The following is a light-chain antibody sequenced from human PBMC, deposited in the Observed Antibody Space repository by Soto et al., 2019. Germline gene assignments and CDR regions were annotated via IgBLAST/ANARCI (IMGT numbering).Light chain of an antibody. V-gene: IGKV4-1*01. CDR1: QSILYTSNNRNY. Sequence: DIVMTQSPDSLAVSLGERATINCNSSQSILYTSNNRNYLAWYQQKPGQPPKLLLNWASARESGVPDRFSGSGSGTDFTLTINSLQTEDVATYYCQRYYTPQWKCGQGPKVDI. CDR2: WAS. CDR3: QRYYTPQWK. J-gene: IGKJ1*01.